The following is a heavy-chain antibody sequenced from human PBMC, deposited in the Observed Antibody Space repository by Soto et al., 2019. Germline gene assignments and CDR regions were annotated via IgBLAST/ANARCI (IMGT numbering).Heavy chain of an antibody. J-gene: IGHJ5*02. Sequence: SETLALTCTVSVGSISRYYWSWIRQPPGKGLEWIGYIYYSGSTNYNPSLKSRVTISVGTSKNQFSLKLSSVTAADTAVYYCARGVAAAGTAGGWFDPWGQGTLVTVSS. CDR1: VGSISRYY. D-gene: IGHD6-13*01. V-gene: IGHV4-59*01. CDR2: IYYSGST. CDR3: ARGVAAAGTAGGWFDP.